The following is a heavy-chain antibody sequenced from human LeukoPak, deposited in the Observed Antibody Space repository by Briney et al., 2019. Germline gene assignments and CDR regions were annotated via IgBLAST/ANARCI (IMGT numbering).Heavy chain of an antibody. Sequence: ASVKVSCKASGYIFINYGISWVRQAPGQGLEWMGWISPYNGHTNYAPSLQDRLTMTTDTSTSTAYMELRSLRSDDTAVYYCAKTRDTVLNEYWGQGTLVTVSS. V-gene: IGHV1-18*01. CDR2: ISPYNGHT. CDR1: GYIFINYG. CDR3: AKTRDTVLNEY. J-gene: IGHJ4*02.